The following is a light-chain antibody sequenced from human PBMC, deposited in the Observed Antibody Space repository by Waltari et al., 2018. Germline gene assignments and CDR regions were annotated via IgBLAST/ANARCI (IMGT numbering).Light chain of an antibody. V-gene: IGLV2-11*01. J-gene: IGLJ2*01. CDR3: CSYAGSYTV. Sequence: QSALTQPRSVSGSPGQSVTISCTGTSSDVGGYNYVSWYHPHPGKAPKLIIYDVSKRPSGVPDRFSGSKSGNTASLTISGLQAEDEADYYCCSYAGSYTVFGGGTKLTVL. CDR2: DVS. CDR1: SSDVGGYNY.